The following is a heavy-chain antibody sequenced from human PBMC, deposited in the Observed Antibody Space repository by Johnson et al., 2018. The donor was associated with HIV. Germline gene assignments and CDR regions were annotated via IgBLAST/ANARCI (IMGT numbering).Heavy chain of an antibody. Sequence: EVQVLESGGGLVQPGGSLRLSCAASGFTFDDYGMTWVRQAPGKGLEWVSGVNWNGGSTGYAESVKGRFTISRDNSKNTLYLKMNSLTTEDTDVYYCANLGDYGGNNGFDIWGQGTMVTVSS. J-gene: IGHJ3*02. D-gene: IGHD4-23*01. CDR2: VNWNGGST. CDR3: ANLGDYGGNNGFDI. V-gene: IGHV3-20*04. CDR1: GFTFDDYG.